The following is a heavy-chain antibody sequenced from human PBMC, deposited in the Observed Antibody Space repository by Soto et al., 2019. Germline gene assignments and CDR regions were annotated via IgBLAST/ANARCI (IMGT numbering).Heavy chain of an antibody. D-gene: IGHD1-1*01. CDR3: VRWWNGFDY. CDR2: ISLSGYVT. J-gene: IGHJ4*02. V-gene: IGHV3-11*01. CDR1: GFISGDTA. Sequence: QVRLVESGGALARPEGSLRLSGVGSGFISGDTAMGGIPKAPGKGLEWISYISLSGYVTFVADSVKGRFTFSRDNRKNTLYVQMNSLTAGDTAVYYCVRWWNGFDYWGQGTLVTVSS.